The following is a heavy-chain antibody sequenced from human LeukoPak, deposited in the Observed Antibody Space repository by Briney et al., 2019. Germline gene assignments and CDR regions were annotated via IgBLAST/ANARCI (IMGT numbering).Heavy chain of an antibody. Sequence: SETLSLTCAVYGGSFSGYYWSWIRQPPGKGLEWIGEINHSGSTNYNPSLKSRVTISVDTSKNQFSLKLSSVTTADTAVYYCARMPDILTGLDSWGQGTLVTVSS. CDR2: INHSGST. D-gene: IGHD3-9*01. CDR3: ARMPDILTGLDS. CDR1: GGSFSGYY. V-gene: IGHV4-34*01. J-gene: IGHJ4*02.